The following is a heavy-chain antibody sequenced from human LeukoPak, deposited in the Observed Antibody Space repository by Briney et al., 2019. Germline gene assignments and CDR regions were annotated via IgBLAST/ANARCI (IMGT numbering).Heavy chain of an antibody. CDR2: ISGSGGST. D-gene: IGHD1-1*01. CDR3: AKDIWIYYFDY. CDR1: GFPFSSYA. J-gene: IGHJ4*02. Sequence: GGPLRLSCAASGFPFSSYAMTWVRQAPGKGLEWVSAISGSGGSTYYADSVKGRFTISRDNSKNTLYLQMNSLRAEDTAVYYCAKDIWIYYFDYWGQGTLVTVSS. V-gene: IGHV3-23*01.